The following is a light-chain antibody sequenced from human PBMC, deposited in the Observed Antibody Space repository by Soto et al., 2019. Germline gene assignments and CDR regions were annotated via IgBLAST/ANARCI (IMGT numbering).Light chain of an antibody. CDR1: SSDVGAYNY. V-gene: IGLV2-14*03. CDR3: SSYSRAATYV. J-gene: IGLJ1*01. Sequence: QSALTQPASMSGSPGQSITISCTGSSSDVGAYNYDSWYQQYRPGEAPKLIIDDVSHHPAGVSTRFSGSKSGNTASLTISVLQTEDEADYYCSSYSRAATYVFGTGTKVTVL. CDR2: DVS.